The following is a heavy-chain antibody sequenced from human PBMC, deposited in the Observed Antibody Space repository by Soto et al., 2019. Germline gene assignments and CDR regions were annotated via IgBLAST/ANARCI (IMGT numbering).Heavy chain of an antibody. CDR2: IDHSGTT. Sequence: QVQLQESGPGLVKPSGTLSLTCAVSGVSISIPXXXXXXXXXXGKGLESIGEIDHSGTTNYNPSLNSRVTISLDRSKNQFSLRSSSVAAADTAVYFCARGKFYAFDIWGQGTMVTVSS. CDR1: GVSISIPXX. CDR3: ARGKFYAFDI. V-gene: IGHV4-4*02. J-gene: IGHJ3*02.